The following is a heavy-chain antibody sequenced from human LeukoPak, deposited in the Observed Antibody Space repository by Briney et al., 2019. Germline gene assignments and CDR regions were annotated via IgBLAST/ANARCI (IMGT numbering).Heavy chain of an antibody. D-gene: IGHD3-10*01. V-gene: IGHV3-33*01. CDR3: ARAGGITMANS. CDR1: GFTFSSYG. Sequence: PGGSLRLSCAASGFTFSSYGMPWVRQAPGKGLEWVAVIWYDGSKKYYVDSVKGRFTISRDNSKNTLYLQMNSLRAEDTAVYYCARAGGITMANSWGQGTLVTVSS. CDR2: IWYDGSKK. J-gene: IGHJ4*02.